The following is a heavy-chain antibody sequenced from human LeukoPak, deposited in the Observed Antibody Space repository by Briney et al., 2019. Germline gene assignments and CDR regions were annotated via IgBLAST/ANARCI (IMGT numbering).Heavy chain of an antibody. CDR1: GFTFSSYE. J-gene: IGHJ4*02. D-gene: IGHD6-19*01. CDR3: ARGGSLGY. V-gene: IGHV3-48*03. CDR2: ISSSGSAI. Sequence: GGSLRLSCAASGFTFSSYEMNWVRQAPGKGLEWVSKISSSGSAIYYADSVKGRFAISRDNAKSSLYLQMNSLRVEDTAIYYCARGGSLGYWGQGTLVTVSS.